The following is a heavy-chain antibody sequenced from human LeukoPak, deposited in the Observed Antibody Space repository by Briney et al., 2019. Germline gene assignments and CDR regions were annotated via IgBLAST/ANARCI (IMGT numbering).Heavy chain of an antibody. CDR3: AKDQFDP. Sequence: GGSLRLSCATSGFSFSSHWMHWVRQAPGKGLVWISRIYNDGSTTHYADSVKGRFTISRDNAKNTLYLHMNSLRAEDTAVYYCAKDQFDPWGQGTLVTVSS. V-gene: IGHV3-74*01. CDR2: IYNDGSTT. CDR1: GFSFSSHW. J-gene: IGHJ5*02.